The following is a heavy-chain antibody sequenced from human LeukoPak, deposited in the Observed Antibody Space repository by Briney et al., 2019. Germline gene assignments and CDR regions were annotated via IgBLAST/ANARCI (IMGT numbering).Heavy chain of an antibody. CDR2: ISSTSGDV. CDR1: GFSFSRFG. CDR3: ARDLRRDCSTTTCYAFDY. J-gene: IGHJ4*02. Sequence: GGSLRLSCVASGFSFSRFGMNWVRQAPGKGLEWISHISSTSGDVYYADSVKGRFTISRDNAKNSLYLQMSSLRVEDTAIYYCARDLRRDCSTTTCYAFDYWGQGTLVTVSS. D-gene: IGHD2-2*01. V-gene: IGHV3-48*01.